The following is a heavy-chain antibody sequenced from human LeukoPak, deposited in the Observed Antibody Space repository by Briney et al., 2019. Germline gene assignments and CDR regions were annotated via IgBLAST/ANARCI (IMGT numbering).Heavy chain of an antibody. CDR2: ISYDGNNK. CDR1: GFTVSSNY. CDR3: ARDQRGRTGSIMMAVLITGFDY. J-gene: IGHJ4*02. V-gene: IGHV3-30*14. D-gene: IGHD3-22*01. Sequence: GGSLRLSCAASGFTVSSNYVSWVRQAPGKGLEWVALISYDGNNKDYADSVKGRFTISRDNSKNTLYLQMNSPRAEDTAVYYCARDQRGRTGSIMMAVLITGFDYWGQGTLVTVSS.